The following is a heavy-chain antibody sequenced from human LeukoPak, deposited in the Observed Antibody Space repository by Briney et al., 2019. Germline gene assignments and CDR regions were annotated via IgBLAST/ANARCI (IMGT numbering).Heavy chain of an antibody. J-gene: IGHJ4*02. CDR1: GYTFTGYY. CDR2: INPDSGAT. D-gene: IGHD2-8*02. CDR3: ARDFTGGYFDY. Sequence: ASVKVSCKASGYTFTGYYVHWVRQAPGQGFERMGWINPDSGATNYAQKFQGRVTMTRDTSITTAYMGLSRLRSDDTAVHYCARDFTGGYFDYWGQGTLVTVSS. V-gene: IGHV1-2*02.